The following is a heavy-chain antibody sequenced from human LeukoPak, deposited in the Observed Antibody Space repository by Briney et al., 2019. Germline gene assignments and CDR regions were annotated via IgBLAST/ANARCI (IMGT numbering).Heavy chain of an antibody. CDR1: GGSISSHF. J-gene: IGHJ4*02. CDR2: IYYSGST. D-gene: IGHD3-22*01. Sequence: SETLSLTCTVSGGSISSHFWSWIRQPPGKGLEWIGYIYYSGSTNYNPSLKSRVTISVDTSKNQFSLKLSSVTAADTAVYYCARDAYDSSGLDYWGQGTLVTVSS. V-gene: IGHV4-59*11. CDR3: ARDAYDSSGLDY.